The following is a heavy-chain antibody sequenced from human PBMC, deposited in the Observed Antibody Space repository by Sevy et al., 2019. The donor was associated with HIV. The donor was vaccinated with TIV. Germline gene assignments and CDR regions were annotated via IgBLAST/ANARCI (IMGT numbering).Heavy chain of an antibody. V-gene: IGHV1-69*13. CDR1: GGTFSSYA. CDR2: IIPIFGTA. J-gene: IGHJ6*02. D-gene: IGHD3-22*01. Sequence: ASVKVSCKASGGTFSSYAISWVRQAPGQGLEWMGGIIPIFGTANYAQTFQGRVTITADESTSTAYMELSSLRSEDTAVYYCARQYYYDSSGNLGYYYYGMDVWGQGTTVTVSS. CDR3: ARQYYYDSSGNLGYYYYGMDV.